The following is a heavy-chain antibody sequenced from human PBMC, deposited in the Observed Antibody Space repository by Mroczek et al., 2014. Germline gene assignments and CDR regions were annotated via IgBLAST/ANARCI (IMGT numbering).Heavy chain of an antibody. CDR2: ISSSGSTI. V-gene: IGHV3-11*01. J-gene: IGHJ2*01. D-gene: IGHD3-22*01. Sequence: ESGGGLVKPGGSLRLSCAASGFTFSDYYMSWIRQAPGKGLEWVSYISSSGSTIYYADSVKGRFTISRDNAKNSLYLQMNSLRAEDTAVYYCARVVFSDSSGYYSLGWYFDLWGRGTLVTVSS. CDR1: GFTFSDYY. CDR3: ARVVFSDSSGYYSLGWYFDL.